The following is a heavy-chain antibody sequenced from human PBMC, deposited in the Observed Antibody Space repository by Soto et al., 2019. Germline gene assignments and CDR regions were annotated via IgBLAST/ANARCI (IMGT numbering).Heavy chain of an antibody. CDR1: GYSFTTYW. CDR3: ATGGYCDTKCYNFFDY. Sequence: GSLKISCKGSGYSFTTYWIGWVRQVPGKGLEWMGIIYPCDSDTKYSPCFQGQVTISADKSNTTASLQWSSQKASDTAMYYCATGGYCDTKCYNFFDYWGQGTLVTVSS. D-gene: IGHD2-15*01. CDR2: IYPCDSDT. V-gene: IGHV5-51*01. J-gene: IGHJ4*02.